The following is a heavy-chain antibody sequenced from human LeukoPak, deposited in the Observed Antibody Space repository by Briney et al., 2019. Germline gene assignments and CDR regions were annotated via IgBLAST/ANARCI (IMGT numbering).Heavy chain of an antibody. J-gene: IGHJ4*02. CDR2: IIPILGVA. CDR1: GGTFSSYA. CDR3: ARDSVTRFDY. V-gene: IGHV1-69*04. Sequence: GSSVKVSCKASGGTFSSYAISWVRQAPGQGLEWMGRIIPILGVANYAQKFQGRVTITADKSTSTAYMELSSLRSEDTAVYYCARDSVTRFDYWGQGTLVTVSS. D-gene: IGHD4-17*01.